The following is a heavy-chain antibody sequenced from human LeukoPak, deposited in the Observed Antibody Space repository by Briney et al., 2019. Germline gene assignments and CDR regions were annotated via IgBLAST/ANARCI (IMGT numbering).Heavy chain of an antibody. CDR2: IDPFSQAT. D-gene: IGHD3-10*01. Sequence: ASVKVSCKAPGNILNTFYMHWMRQAPGQGLEWVGVIDPFSQATHYAQKSQGRVTITRDMSTTTVYMELSSLRSEDTALYYCARDNQGGGSGTPFDYWGQGTLVTVSS. V-gene: IGHV1-46*02. CDR1: GNILNTFY. J-gene: IGHJ4*01. CDR3: ARDNQGGGSGTPFDY.